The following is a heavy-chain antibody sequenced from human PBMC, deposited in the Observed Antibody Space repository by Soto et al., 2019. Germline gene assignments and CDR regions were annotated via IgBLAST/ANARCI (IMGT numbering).Heavy chain of an antibody. V-gene: IGHV1-69*01. J-gene: IGHJ4*02. D-gene: IGHD2-21*01. Sequence: VQLVQSGAEVKKPGSSVKVSCKASGDTSTTYVTSWVRQAPGQVPEWIGGINPMSRTAKYSEKYNGRVTITADEATRTAYLDLTSLRFEDTAVYFCARGTYCGSNCFFAREYWGQGALVTVSS. CDR2: INPMSRTA. CDR3: ARGTYCGSNCFFAREY. CDR1: GDTSTTYV.